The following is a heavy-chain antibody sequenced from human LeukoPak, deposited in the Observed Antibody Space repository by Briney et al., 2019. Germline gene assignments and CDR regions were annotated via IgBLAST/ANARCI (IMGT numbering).Heavy chain of an antibody. Sequence: GGSLRLSCAASGFTFSSYSMNWVRQAPGKGLEWVSYISSSSSTIYYADSVKGRFTISRDNAKNSLYLQMNSLRAEDTAVYYCARRGYYDSSGYSKDQYYYYYYYMDVWGKGTTVTVSS. V-gene: IGHV3-48*01. J-gene: IGHJ6*03. CDR3: ARRGYYDSSGYSKDQYYYYYYYMDV. CDR2: ISSSSSTI. CDR1: GFTFSSYS. D-gene: IGHD3-22*01.